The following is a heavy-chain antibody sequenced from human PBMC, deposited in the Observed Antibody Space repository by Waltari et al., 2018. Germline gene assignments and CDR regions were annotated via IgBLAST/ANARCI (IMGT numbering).Heavy chain of an antibody. Sequence: HLQESGPGLVKPSGPLPLICAVSGDSMSPSHWWSWVRQPPGKGLGWIGQVHGSGKTNYNPSFASRVTVSLDTSTYHIALKVTSATAADTALYYCARDRGRGLYLDTWGRGILVTVSP. V-gene: IGHV4-4*02. CDR3: ARDRGRGLYLDT. CDR1: GDSMSPSHW. CDR2: VHGSGKT. J-gene: IGHJ4*02. D-gene: IGHD2-15*01.